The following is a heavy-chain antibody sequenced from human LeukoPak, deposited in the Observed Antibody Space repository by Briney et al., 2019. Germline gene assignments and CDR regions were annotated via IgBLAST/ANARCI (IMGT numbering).Heavy chain of an antibody. J-gene: IGHJ4*02. Sequence: GGSLRVSCAASGFTFSSYAMSWVRQAPGKGLEWVSVISDSGSITYYADSVKGRFTISRDNSKNTLFLQMNSLRAEDTAVYYCAKDARRTSGWYFFDYWGQGTLVTVSS. V-gene: IGHV3-23*01. CDR3: AKDARRTSGWYFFDY. CDR1: GFTFSSYA. D-gene: IGHD6-19*01. CDR2: ISDSGSIT.